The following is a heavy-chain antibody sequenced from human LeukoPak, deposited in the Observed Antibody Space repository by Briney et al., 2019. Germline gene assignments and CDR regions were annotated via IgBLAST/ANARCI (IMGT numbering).Heavy chain of an antibody. D-gene: IGHD5-18*01. J-gene: IGHJ3*02. CDR2: IYSGGST. Sequence: GGSLRLSCAASGFTVSSNYMSWVRQAPGKGLEWVSVIYSGGSTYYADSVKGRFTISRDNSKNTLYLQMNSLRAEDTAVYYCARSQRQLWLLFDIWGQGTMVTVSS. V-gene: IGHV3-53*01. CDR3: ARSQRQLWLLFDI. CDR1: GFTVSSNY.